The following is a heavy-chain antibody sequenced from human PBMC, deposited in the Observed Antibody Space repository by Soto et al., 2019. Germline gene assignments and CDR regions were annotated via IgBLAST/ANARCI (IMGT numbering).Heavy chain of an antibody. CDR3: ARPLYADYVAY. J-gene: IGHJ4*02. Sequence: QVQLVQSGAEVKKPGASVKVSCKASGYTFTSYALHWVRQAPGQRLEWMGWVNAGNGYTKYSQNFQGRVTITRDTSATTSYRELSGLRSEDTALYYCARPLYADYVAYWGKGTLVTFSS. CDR2: VNAGNGYT. V-gene: IGHV1-3*01. CDR1: GYTFTSYA. D-gene: IGHD4-17*01.